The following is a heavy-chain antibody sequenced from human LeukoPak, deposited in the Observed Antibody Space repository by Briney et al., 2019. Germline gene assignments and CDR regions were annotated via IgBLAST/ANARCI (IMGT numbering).Heavy chain of an antibody. V-gene: IGHV3-30*04. CDR2: ISYDGSNK. J-gene: IGHJ4*02. CDR3: AREGREGYGGNSDGYFDY. CDR1: GFTFSSYA. D-gene: IGHD4-23*01. Sequence: GGPLRLSCAASGFTFSSYAMHWVRQAPGKGLEWVAVISYDGSNKYYADSVKGRFTISRDNSKNTLYLQMNSLRAEDTAVYYCAREGREGYGGNSDGYFDYWGQGTLVTVSS.